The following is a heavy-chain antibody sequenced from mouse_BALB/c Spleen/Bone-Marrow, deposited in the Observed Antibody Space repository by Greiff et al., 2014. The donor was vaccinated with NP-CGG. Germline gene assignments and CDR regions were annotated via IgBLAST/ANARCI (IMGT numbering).Heavy chain of an antibody. CDR3: ANYGSWYFAV. CDR1: GYSITSDYA. Sequence: VQLKQSGPGLVKPSQSLSLTCTVTGYSITSDYAWNWIRQFPGNTLEWMGYMTYSGSTSYNPSLKSRLSITRDTSKNQFFLQLTSVTTEDTATYYCANYGSWYFAVWGAGTTVTVSS. CDR2: MTYSGST. D-gene: IGHD1-1*01. J-gene: IGHJ1*01. V-gene: IGHV3-2*02.